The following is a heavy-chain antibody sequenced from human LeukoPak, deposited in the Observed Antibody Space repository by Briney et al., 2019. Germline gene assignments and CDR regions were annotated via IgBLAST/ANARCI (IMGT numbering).Heavy chain of an antibody. J-gene: IGHJ4*02. D-gene: IGHD6-19*01. V-gene: IGHV3-23*01. Sequence: GGSLRLSCAASGFTFINYAMSWVRQAPGKGLEWVSAISGSGGSTYYADSVKGRFTISRDNSKNTLYLQMNSLRAEDTAIYYCAKVGPYSSGWYYFDYWGQGTLVTVSS. CDR2: ISGSGGST. CDR3: AKVGPYSSGWYYFDY. CDR1: GFTFINYA.